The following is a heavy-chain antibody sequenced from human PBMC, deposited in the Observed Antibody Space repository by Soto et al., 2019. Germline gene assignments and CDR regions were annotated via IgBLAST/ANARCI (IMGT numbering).Heavy chain of an antibody. D-gene: IGHD3-3*01. J-gene: IGHJ4*02. CDR3: AKDQKRFLDWLLFGLGFDY. Sequence: PGGSLRLSCAASGFTFSSYAMSWVRQAPGKGLEWVSAISGSGGSTYYADSVKGRFTISRDNSKNTLYLRMNSLRAEDTAVYYCAKDQKRFLDWLLFGLGFDYWGQGTLVTVSS. V-gene: IGHV3-23*01. CDR2: ISGSGGST. CDR1: GFTFSSYA.